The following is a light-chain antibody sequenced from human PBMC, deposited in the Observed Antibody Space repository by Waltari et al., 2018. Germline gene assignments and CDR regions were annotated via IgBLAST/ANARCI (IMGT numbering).Light chain of an antibody. V-gene: IGKV1-33*01. CDR2: DAF. CDR3: QQYDNLPPIT. J-gene: IGKJ5*01. Sequence: DIQMTQSPSSLSASVGDRVTITCQASQDISNFLNWYQQKPGKAPKLLIYDAFNLDTGVPSRFSGSGSGTDFTFTISSLQPEDIATYYCQQYDNLPPITSGQGTRLEIK. CDR1: QDISNF.